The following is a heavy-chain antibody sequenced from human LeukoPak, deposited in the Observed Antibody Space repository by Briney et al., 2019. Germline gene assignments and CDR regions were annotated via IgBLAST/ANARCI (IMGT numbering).Heavy chain of an antibody. CDR1: GFTVTSNY. J-gene: IGHJ3*02. V-gene: IGHV3-53*01. Sequence: GGSVTLSCAASGFTVTSNYISWVRHAPGKGLEWVSVIYSGGSTYYADSVKGRFTISRDNSKNTLYLQMNSLRAEDTAVYYCARAYDSSGLDAFDIWGQGTMVTVSS. CDR2: IYSGGST. CDR3: ARAYDSSGLDAFDI. D-gene: IGHD3-22*01.